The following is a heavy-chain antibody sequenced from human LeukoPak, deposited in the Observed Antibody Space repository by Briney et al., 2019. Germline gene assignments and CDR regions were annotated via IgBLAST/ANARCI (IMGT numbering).Heavy chain of an antibody. V-gene: IGHV3-15*01. D-gene: IGHD6-13*01. J-gene: IGHJ4*02. CDR2: IKSKTDGGTT. CDR3: TTIAAAGFLVY. CDR1: GFTFDNVW. Sequence: GGSLRLSCAASGFTFDNVWMDWVRQAPGEGLEWVGRIKSKTDGGTTDYAAPVKGRFNISRDDAKNTLYLQMNSLKPEDTAVYYCTTIAAAGFLVYWGQGTLDTVSS.